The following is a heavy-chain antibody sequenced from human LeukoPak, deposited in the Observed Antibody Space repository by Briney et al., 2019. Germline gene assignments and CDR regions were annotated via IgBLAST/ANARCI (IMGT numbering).Heavy chain of an antibody. CDR1: GFTFSSYE. CDR2: ISSSGSTI. J-gene: IGHJ4*02. Sequence: GGSLRLSCPASGFTFSSYEMNWVRQAPGKGLEWVSYISSSGSTIYYADSVKGRFTISRDNAKNSLYLQMNSLRAEDTAVYYCARGEDIVVVVAATGPFDYWGQGTLVTVSS. D-gene: IGHD2-15*01. V-gene: IGHV3-48*03. CDR3: ARGEDIVVVVAATGPFDY.